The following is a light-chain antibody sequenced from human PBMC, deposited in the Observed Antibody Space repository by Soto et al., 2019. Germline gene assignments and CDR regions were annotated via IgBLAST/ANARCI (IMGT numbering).Light chain of an antibody. CDR1: SSNIGSNT. CDR2: SNN. J-gene: IGLJ2*01. CDR3: AAWDDSLNGLV. V-gene: IGLV1-44*01. Sequence: QSVLTQPPSASGTPGQRVTISCSGSSSNIGSNTLNWYQQLPGTAPKLLIYSNNQRPSGVPDRFSGSKSGTSASLAISGLPSEDEADYYCAAWDDSLNGLVFGRGTKVTVL.